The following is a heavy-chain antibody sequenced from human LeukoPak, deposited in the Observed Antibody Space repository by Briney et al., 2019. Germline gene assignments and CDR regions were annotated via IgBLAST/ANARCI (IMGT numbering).Heavy chain of an antibody. CDR2: INPSGGST. CDR1: GYTFTSYY. V-gene: IGHV1-46*01. CDR3: ARDWSYGRPNYDILTGYYSYDAFDI. J-gene: IGHJ3*02. Sequence: GASVKVSCKASGYTFTSYYIQWVRQAPGQGLEWMGVINPSGGSTSYARKFQGRVTMTRDTSTNTVYMDLSSLRSEDTAVYYCARDWSYGRPNYDILTGYYSYDAFDIWGQGTMVTVSS. D-gene: IGHD3-9*01.